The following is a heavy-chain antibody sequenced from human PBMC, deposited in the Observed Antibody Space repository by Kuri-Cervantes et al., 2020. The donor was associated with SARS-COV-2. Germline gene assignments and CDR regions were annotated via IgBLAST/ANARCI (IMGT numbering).Heavy chain of an antibody. V-gene: IGHV3-66*01. CDR2: LYRDGST. D-gene: IGHD4-17*01. CDR1: GFTVSRNY. Sequence: GESLKISCAASGFTVSRNYMNWVRQAPGKGLQWVSVLYRDGSTYYADSVKDRFTISRDNPKNTLYLQMNSLRAEDTAVYYCATDPGSYGDSSESWGQGTLVTASS. J-gene: IGHJ4*02. CDR3: ATDPGSYGDSSES.